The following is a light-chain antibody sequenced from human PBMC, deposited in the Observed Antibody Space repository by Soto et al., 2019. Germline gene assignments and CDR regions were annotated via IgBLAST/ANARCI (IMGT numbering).Light chain of an antibody. CDR2: HAY. Sequence: DIQMTQSPSTLSASVGDRVSITCRASQSISSWLAWYQQKPGKAPKLLIYHAYSLESGVPSRFSGSGSGANFTLNISRVEAEDVGVYYCMQGTHWPRTFGQGTKVDIK. CDR1: QSISSW. J-gene: IGKJ1*01. CDR3: MQGTHWPRT. V-gene: IGKV1-5*01.